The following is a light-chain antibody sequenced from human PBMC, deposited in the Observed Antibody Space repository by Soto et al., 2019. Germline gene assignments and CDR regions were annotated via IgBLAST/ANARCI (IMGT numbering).Light chain of an antibody. CDR1: SGHSGYI. CDR3: ETWDSNIRV. Sequence: QLVLTQSSSASASLGSSVKLTCTLSSGHSGYIIAWHQQQPGKAPRYLMKLEGSGSYNRGSGVPDRFSGSISGADRYLTISNLQSEDEADYYCETWDSNIRVFGGGTQLTVL. CDR2: LEGSGSY. J-gene: IGLJ7*01. V-gene: IGLV4-60*03.